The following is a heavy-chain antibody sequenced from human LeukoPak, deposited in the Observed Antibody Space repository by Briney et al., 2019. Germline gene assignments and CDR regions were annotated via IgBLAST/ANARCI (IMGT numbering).Heavy chain of an antibody. J-gene: IGHJ4*02. D-gene: IGHD3-16*02. CDR1: GFTFSSYG. CDR3: ARDRQDYVWGSYRDY. CDR2: IRYDGSNK. Sequence: GGSLRLSCAASGFTFSSYGMHWVRQAPGKGLEWVAFIRYDGSNKYYADSVKGRFTISRDNSRNTLYLQMNSLRVEDTAVYYCARDRQDYVWGSYRDYWGQGTLVTVSS. V-gene: IGHV3-30*02.